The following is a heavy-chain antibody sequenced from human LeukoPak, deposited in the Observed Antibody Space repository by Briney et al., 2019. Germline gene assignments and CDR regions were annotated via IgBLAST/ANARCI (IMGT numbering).Heavy chain of an antibody. CDR2: INSDGSTT. Sequence: PGGSLRLSCAASGFTFSSYWTHWVRQAPGKGLVWVSRINSDGSTTSYADSVKGRFTISRDNAKNTLYLQMNSLRAEDTAVYYCSRDTADDAFDIWGQGTMVTVSS. J-gene: IGHJ3*02. CDR1: GFTFSSYW. V-gene: IGHV3-74*01. CDR3: SRDTADDAFDI.